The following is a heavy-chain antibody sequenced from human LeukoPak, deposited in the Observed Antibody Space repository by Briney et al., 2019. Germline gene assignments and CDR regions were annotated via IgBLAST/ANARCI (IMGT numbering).Heavy chain of an antibody. D-gene: IGHD3-3*01. J-gene: IGHJ4*02. CDR3: AKDHYWSIDY. Sequence: GGSLRLSCAASGFDFSSNWMHWVRHAPGQGLVWVSRIKGDGISTNYADSVKGRFTISRDIAKNTLYLLMNSLRAEDTGVYYCAKDHYWSIDYWGRGTLVTVSS. CDR1: GFDFSSNW. V-gene: IGHV3-74*01. CDR2: IKGDGIST.